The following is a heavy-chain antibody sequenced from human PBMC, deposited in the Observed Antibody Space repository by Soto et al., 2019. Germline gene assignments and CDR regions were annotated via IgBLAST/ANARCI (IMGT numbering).Heavy chain of an antibody. CDR1: GGSISSGGYY. D-gene: IGHD2-2*01. V-gene: IGHV4-31*03. J-gene: IGHJ4*02. CDR3: ARVGYCNSTSCYDFDY. CDR2: IYYNGST. Sequence: SETLSLTCTVSGGSISSGGYYWSWIRQHPGKGLEWIGYIYYNGSTYYNPSLKSRVTISVDTSKNQFSLKLSSVTAADTAVYYCARVGYCNSTSCYDFDYWGQGTLVTVSS.